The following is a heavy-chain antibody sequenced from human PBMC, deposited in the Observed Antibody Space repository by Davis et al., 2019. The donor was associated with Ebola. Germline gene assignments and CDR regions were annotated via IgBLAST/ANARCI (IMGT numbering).Heavy chain of an antibody. CDR2: ISSDGSST. D-gene: IGHD6-19*01. J-gene: IGHJ4*02. CDR1: EFTFSSYW. V-gene: IGHV3-74*01. Sequence: GESLKISCAASEFTFSSYWMHWVRQAPGKGLVWVSRISSDGSSTSYADSVKGRFTISRDNAKNTLYLQINSLRPDDTALYYCAKQDDSGWYGIDDCWGQGTLVTVSS. CDR3: AKQDDSGWYGIDDC.